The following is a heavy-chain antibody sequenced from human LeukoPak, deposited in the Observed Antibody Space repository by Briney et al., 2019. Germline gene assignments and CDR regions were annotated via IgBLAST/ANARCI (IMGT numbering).Heavy chain of an antibody. CDR1: GFTFSTYA. CDR3: AKERVAYTNPYYFDY. Sequence: GGSLRLSCAASGFTFSTYAMSWVRQAPGKGLEWVSTISGSGANTYYADSVRGRFTISRDNSKNTLYLHMNSLRAEDTAVYYCAKERVAYTNPYYFDYWGQGTLVTVSS. V-gene: IGHV3-23*01. J-gene: IGHJ4*02. D-gene: IGHD3-16*01. CDR2: ISGSGANT.